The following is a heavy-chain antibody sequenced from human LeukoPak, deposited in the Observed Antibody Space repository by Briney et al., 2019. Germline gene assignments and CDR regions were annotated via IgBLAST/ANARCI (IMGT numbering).Heavy chain of an antibody. CDR3: ARRYCSSTSCLLDY. Sequence: GGSLRLSCATSGFTFSNFPMSWIRQAPGKGLEWVSAISGSGGSTYYADSVKGRFTISRDNAKNSLYLQMNSLRAEDTAVYYCARRYCSSTSCLLDYWGQGTLVTVSS. D-gene: IGHD2-2*01. CDR2: ISGSGGST. J-gene: IGHJ4*02. CDR1: GFTFSNFP. V-gene: IGHV3-23*01.